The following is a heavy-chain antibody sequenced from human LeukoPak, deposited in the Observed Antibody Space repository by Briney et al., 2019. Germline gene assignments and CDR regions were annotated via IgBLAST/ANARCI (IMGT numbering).Heavy chain of an antibody. CDR3: ARDRGRFLEWLLDY. CDR2: IKQDGSEK. Sequence: PGGSLRLSCAASGFTFSSFWMSWVRQAPGKGLEWVANIKQDGSEKYYVDSVKGRFTISRDNAKNSLYLQMNSLRAEDTAVYYCARDRGRFLEWLLDYWGQGTLVTVSS. J-gene: IGHJ4*02. D-gene: IGHD3-3*01. CDR1: GFTFSSFW. V-gene: IGHV3-7*01.